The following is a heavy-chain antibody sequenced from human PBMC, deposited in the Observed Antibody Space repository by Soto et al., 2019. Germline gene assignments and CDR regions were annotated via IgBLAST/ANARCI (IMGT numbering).Heavy chain of an antibody. J-gene: IGHJ3*02. CDR1: GFTFSSYA. Sequence: PGGSLRLSCGASGFTFSSYAMSWVRQAPGKGLEWVSSISVSGDRTYYADSVKGRFTISRDNSKNTLYLQMSSLRADDTAVYYCAKGRSSGYSGTYDTFDIWGQGTMVTVSS. D-gene: IGHD3-22*01. CDR2: ISVSGDRT. CDR3: AKGRSSGYSGTYDTFDI. V-gene: IGHV3-23*01.